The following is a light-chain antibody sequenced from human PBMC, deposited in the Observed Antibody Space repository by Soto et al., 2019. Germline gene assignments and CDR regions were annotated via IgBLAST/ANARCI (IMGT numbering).Light chain of an antibody. V-gene: IGKV3-20*01. CDR2: GAS. J-gene: IGKJ4*01. Sequence: IVLTQSPGTLSLSPGERATLSCRASQSVSSNYLAWHQQKPGQAPRLLIYGASSRATGIPDRFSGSGSGTDFTLTISRLEPEDFAVYYCQQYDSSPLTFGGGTKVEIK. CDR1: QSVSSNY. CDR3: QQYDSSPLT.